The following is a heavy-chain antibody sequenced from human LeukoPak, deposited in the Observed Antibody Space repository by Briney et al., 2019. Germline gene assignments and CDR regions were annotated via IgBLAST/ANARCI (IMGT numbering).Heavy chain of an antibody. CDR3: ARGLRFLEWFYYHGMDV. CDR2: ISAYNGNT. Sequence: ASVRVSCKASGYTFTSYGISWVRQAPGQGLEWMGWISAYNGNTNYAQKLQGRVTMTTDTSTSTAYMELRSLRSGDTAVYYCARGLRFLEWFYYHGMDVWGQGTTVTVSS. CDR1: GYTFTSYG. D-gene: IGHD3-3*01. V-gene: IGHV1-18*01. J-gene: IGHJ6*02.